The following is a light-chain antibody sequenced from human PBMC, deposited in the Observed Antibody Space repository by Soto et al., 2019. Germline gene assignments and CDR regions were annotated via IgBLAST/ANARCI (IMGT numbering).Light chain of an antibody. Sequence: EIVLTQSPGTLSLSPGERATLSCRASQSVSSSYLAWYQQKPGQAPRLLIYGASIRATGIPDRFSGSGSGTDFTLTISRLEPEDFAVYYCQQYGSPPWTFGKGTKVEIK. CDR1: QSVSSSY. V-gene: IGKV3-20*01. J-gene: IGKJ1*01. CDR2: GAS. CDR3: QQYGSPPWT.